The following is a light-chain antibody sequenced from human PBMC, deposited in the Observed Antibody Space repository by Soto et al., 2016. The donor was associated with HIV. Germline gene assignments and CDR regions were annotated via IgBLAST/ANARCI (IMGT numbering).Light chain of an antibody. CDR3: QQLNSYPIT. J-gene: IGKJ5*01. Sequence: DIQLTQSPSFLSASVGDRVTITCRASQGITNYLAWYQQKPGKAPKLLIYAASTLHSGVPSRFSGSGSGTEFTLTISRLQPEDFATYYCQQLNSYPITFGQGTRLXIK. CDR2: AAS. V-gene: IGKV1-9*01. CDR1: QGITNY.